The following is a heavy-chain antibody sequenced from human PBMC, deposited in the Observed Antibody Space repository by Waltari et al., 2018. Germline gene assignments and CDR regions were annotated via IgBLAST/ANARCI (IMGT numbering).Heavy chain of an antibody. V-gene: IGHV3-49*03. CDR2: IRSKAYGGTT. J-gene: IGHJ4*02. CDR1: GFTFGDYA. Sequence: EVQLVESGGGLVQPGRSLRLSCTASGFTFGDYAMSWFSQAPGKGLVWVGFIRSKAYGGTTEYAASVKGRFTISRDDSKSIAYLQMNSLKTEDTAVYYCTRVGDYYDSSGYYYVHYYFDYWGQGTLVTVSS. CDR3: TRVGDYYDSSGYYYVHYYFDY. D-gene: IGHD3-22*01.